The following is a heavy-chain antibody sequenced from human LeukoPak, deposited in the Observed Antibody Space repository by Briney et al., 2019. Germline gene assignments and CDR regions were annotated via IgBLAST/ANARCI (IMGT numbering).Heavy chain of an antibody. CDR1: GFTFSSYS. CDR2: ISSSSSYI. Sequence: PGGSLRLSCAASGFTFSSYSMNWVRQAPGKGLEWVSSISSSSSYIYYADSVKGRFTISRDNAKNSLYLQMNSLRAEDTAVYYCVRDIVVVPAASVDYWGQGTLVTVSS. V-gene: IGHV3-21*01. D-gene: IGHD2-2*01. CDR3: VRDIVVVPAASVDY. J-gene: IGHJ4*02.